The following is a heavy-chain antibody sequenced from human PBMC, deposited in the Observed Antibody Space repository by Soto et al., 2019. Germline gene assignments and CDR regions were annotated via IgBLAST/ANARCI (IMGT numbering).Heavy chain of an antibody. CDR1: GFTFSSYW. D-gene: IGHD6-6*01. CDR2: INSDGSST. J-gene: IGHJ4*02. V-gene: IGHV3-74*01. Sequence: VQLVESGGGLVQPGGSLRLSCAASGFTFSSYWMHWVRQVPGKGLVWVSRINSDGSSTSYADSVKGRFTISRDNAKNTLYLQMNSLRAEDTAVYYCAKNKYSSSLGVNDYWGQGTLVTVSS. CDR3: AKNKYSSSLGVNDY.